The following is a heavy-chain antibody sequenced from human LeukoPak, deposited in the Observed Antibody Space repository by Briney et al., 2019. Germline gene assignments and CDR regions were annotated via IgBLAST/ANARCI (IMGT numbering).Heavy chain of an antibody. V-gene: IGHV3-23*01. J-gene: IGHJ4*02. CDR3: AKGMYYYDSSGYIIFDY. Sequence: GGSLRLSCAASGFTFSSYAMSWVRQAPGKGLEWVSAISGSGGSTYYADSVKGRFTISRDNSKNTLYLQMNSLGAEDTAVYYCAKGMYYYDSSGYIIFDYWGQGTLVTVSS. D-gene: IGHD3-22*01. CDR1: GFTFSSYA. CDR2: ISGSGGST.